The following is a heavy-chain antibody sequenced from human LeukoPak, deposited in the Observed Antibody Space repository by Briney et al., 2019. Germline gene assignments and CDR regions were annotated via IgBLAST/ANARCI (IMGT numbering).Heavy chain of an antibody. CDR3: ARASRLDSYYDFWSGYHNEYNWFDP. CDR1: GYTFTGYY. CDR2: INPNSGGK. J-gene: IGHJ5*02. V-gene: IGHV1-2*02. D-gene: IGHD3-3*01. Sequence: ASVKVSCKASGYTFTGYYMHWVRQAPGQGLEWMGWINPNSGGKNYAQKFQGRVTMTRDTSISTAYMELSRLRSDDTAVYYCARASRLDSYYDFWSGYHNEYNWFDPWGQGTLVTVSS.